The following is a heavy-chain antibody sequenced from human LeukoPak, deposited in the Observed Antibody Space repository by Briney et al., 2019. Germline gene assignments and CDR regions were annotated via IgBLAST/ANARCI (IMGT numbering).Heavy chain of an antibody. CDR2: IYYSGGT. Sequence: SETLSLTCTVSGGSISSSSYYWGWIRQPPGKGLEWIGSIYYSGGTYYNPSLKSRVTISVDTSKNQFPLKLSSVTAADTAVYYCARTDTDAFDIWGQGTMVTVSS. J-gene: IGHJ3*02. V-gene: IGHV4-39*06. CDR1: GGSISSSSYY. CDR3: ARTDTDAFDI.